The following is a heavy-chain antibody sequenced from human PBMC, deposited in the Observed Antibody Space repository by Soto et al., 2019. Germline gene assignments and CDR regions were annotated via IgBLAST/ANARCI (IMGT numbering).Heavy chain of an antibody. J-gene: IGHJ6*02. CDR3: ARDLAQPWAHGGDYYYYYGMDV. CDR2: TYYRSKWYN. Sequence: LSLTCAISGDSVSSNSAAWNWIRQSPSRGLEWLGRTYYRSKWYNDYAVSVKSRITINPDTSKNQFSLQLNSVTPEDTAVYYCARDLAQPWAHGGDYYYYYGMDVWGQGTTVTVSS. V-gene: IGHV6-1*01. D-gene: IGHD2-15*01. CDR1: GDSVSSNSAA.